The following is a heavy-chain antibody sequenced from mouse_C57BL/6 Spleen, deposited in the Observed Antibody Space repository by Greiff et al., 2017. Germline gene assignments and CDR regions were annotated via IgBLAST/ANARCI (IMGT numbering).Heavy chain of an antibody. Sequence: EVKLQQSGAELVRPGASVKLSCTASGFNIKDYYMHWVKQRPEQGLEWIGRIDPEDGDTEYAPKFQGKATMTADTSSNTAYLQLSSLTSEDTAVYYCTSTVVGAMDYWGQGTSVTVSS. J-gene: IGHJ4*01. CDR3: TSTVVGAMDY. CDR2: IDPEDGDT. CDR1: GFNIKDYY. D-gene: IGHD1-1*01. V-gene: IGHV14-1*01.